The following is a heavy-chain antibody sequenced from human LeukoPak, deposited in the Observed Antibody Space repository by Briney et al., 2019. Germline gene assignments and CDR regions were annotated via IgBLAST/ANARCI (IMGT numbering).Heavy chain of an antibody. V-gene: IGHV3-30-3*01. Sequence: HPGGSLRLSCAASGFTFSSYAMHWVRQAPGKGLEWVAVISYDGSSKYYADSVKGRFTISRDNSKNTLYLQMNSLRAEDTAVYYCARSMRLFSYWGQGTLVTVSS. CDR1: GFTFSSYA. D-gene: IGHD3-22*01. CDR3: ARSMRLFSY. CDR2: ISYDGSSK. J-gene: IGHJ4*02.